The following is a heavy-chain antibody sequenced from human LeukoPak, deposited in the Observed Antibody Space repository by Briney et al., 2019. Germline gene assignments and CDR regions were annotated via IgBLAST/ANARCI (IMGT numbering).Heavy chain of an antibody. V-gene: IGHV3-21*01. D-gene: IGHD1-26*01. CDR3: ARESYYPTYYFDY. CDR1: GFTFSSYS. Sequence: GGSLRLSCAASGFTFSSYSMNWVRQAPGKGLEWVSSISSSSSYIHYADSVKGRFTISRDNAKNSLYLQMNSLRAEDTAVYYCARESYYPTYYFDYWGQGTLVTVSS. J-gene: IGHJ4*02. CDR2: ISSSSSYI.